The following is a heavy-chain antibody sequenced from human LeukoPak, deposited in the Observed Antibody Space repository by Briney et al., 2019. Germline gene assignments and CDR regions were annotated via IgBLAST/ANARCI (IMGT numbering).Heavy chain of an antibody. J-gene: IGHJ4*02. CDR1: GFTLSNSD. D-gene: IGHD4-17*01. CDR2: IRYDGSNK. V-gene: IGHV3-30*02. CDR3: ASSLDYGDG. Sequence: PGGSLRLSCAASGFTLSNSDTSWVRQTPGKGLEWVAFIRYDGSNKYYADSVKGRFTISRDNSKNTLYLQMNSLRAEDTAVYYCASSLDYGDGWGQGTLVTVSS.